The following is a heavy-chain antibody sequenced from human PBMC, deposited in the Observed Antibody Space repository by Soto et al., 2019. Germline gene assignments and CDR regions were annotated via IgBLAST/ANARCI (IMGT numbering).Heavy chain of an antibody. J-gene: IGHJ4*02. CDR3: AKATHRHYDFWSGYYTEAFFDY. Sequence: GGSLRLSCAASGFTFSSYAMSWVRQAPGKGLEWVSAISGSGGSTYYADSVKGRFTISRDNSKNTLYLQMNSLRAEDTAVYYCAKATHRHYDFWSGYYTEAFFDYWGQGTLVTVSS. V-gene: IGHV3-23*01. CDR1: GFTFSSYA. D-gene: IGHD3-3*01. CDR2: ISGSGGST.